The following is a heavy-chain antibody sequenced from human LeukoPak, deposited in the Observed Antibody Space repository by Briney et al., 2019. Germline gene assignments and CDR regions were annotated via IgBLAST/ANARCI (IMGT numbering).Heavy chain of an antibody. J-gene: IGHJ4*02. CDR3: ARDLSRLSV. Sequence: GGSLRLSCAASGFTFSQYYMTWIRQAPGKGLEWISYISSSSSYANYADSVKGRFTISRDNDKNTVYLQMNSLRVDDTAVYYCARDLSRLSVWGQGTLVTVSS. CDR1: GFTFSQYY. D-gene: IGHD5/OR15-5a*01. CDR2: ISSSSSYA. V-gene: IGHV3-11*05.